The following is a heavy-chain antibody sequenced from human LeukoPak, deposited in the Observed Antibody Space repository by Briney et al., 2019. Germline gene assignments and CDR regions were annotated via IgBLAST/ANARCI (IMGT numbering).Heavy chain of an antibody. CDR1: GYTFTSYD. D-gene: IGHD6-19*01. V-gene: IGHV1-8*01. J-gene: IGHJ4*02. CDR3: ARGRGWYGPFDY. Sequence: ASVKVSCKASGYTFTSYDINWVRQATGQGLEWMGWMNPNSGNTGYAQKFQGRVTMTRNTSISTAYMELSSLRSEDTAVYYCARGRGWYGPFDYWGQGTLVPVSS. CDR2: MNPNSGNT.